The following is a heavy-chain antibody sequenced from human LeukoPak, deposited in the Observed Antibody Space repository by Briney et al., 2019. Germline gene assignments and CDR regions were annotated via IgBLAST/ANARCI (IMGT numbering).Heavy chain of an antibody. J-gene: IGHJ5*02. Sequence: ASVKVSCKASGYTFTGYYMHWVRQAPGQGLEWMGIINPSGGSTSYAQKFQGRVTMTRDMSTSTVYMELSSLRSEDTAVYYCARAPHHRIAAAGTGWFDPWGQGTLVTVSS. CDR3: ARAPHHRIAAAGTGWFDP. D-gene: IGHD6-13*01. CDR1: GYTFTGYY. V-gene: IGHV1-46*01. CDR2: INPSGGST.